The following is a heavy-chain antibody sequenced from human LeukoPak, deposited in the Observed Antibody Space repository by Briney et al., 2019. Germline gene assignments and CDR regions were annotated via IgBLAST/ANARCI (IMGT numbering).Heavy chain of an antibody. J-gene: IGHJ4*02. CDR3: ARRRILSDSGFDY. V-gene: IGHV4-34*01. CDR1: GGSFSGYY. Sequence: SETLSLTCAVYGGSFSGYYWSWIRQPPGKGLEWIGEINHSGSTNYNPSLKSRVTISVDTSKNQFSLKLSSVTAADTAVYYCARRRILSDSGFDYWGQGTLVTVSS. CDR2: INHSGST. D-gene: IGHD2-15*01.